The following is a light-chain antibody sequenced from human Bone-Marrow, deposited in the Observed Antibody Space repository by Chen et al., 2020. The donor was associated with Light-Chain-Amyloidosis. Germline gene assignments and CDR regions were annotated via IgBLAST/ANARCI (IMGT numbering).Light chain of an antibody. CDR2: DDS. CDR1: NIGSTS. J-gene: IGLJ3*02. CDR3: QVWDRSSDRPV. Sequence: SYVLTQPSSVSVAPGQTATIAWGGNNIGSTSVHWYQQTPGQAPLLVGDDDSDRPSGIPERLSGSNSGNTATVTISGVEAGDEADYYCQVWDRSSDRPVFGGGTKLTVL. V-gene: IGLV3-21*02.